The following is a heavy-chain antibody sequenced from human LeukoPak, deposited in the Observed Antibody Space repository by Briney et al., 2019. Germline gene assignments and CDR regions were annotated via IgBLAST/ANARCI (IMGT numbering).Heavy chain of an antibody. CDR2: IIPIFGTA. D-gene: IGHD1-26*01. V-gene: IGHV1-69*13. CDR3: AREIVGTHKSRFDP. CDR1: GGTFSSYA. Sequence: APVKVSCKASGGTFSSYAISWVRQAPGQGLEWMGGIIPIFGTANYAQKFQGRVTITADESTSTAYMELNSLRAEDTAVYYCAREIVGTHKSRFDPWGQGTLVTVSS. J-gene: IGHJ5*02.